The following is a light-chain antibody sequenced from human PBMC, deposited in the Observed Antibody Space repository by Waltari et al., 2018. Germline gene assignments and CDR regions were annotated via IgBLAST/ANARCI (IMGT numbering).Light chain of an antibody. Sequence: DIVMTQSPDSLAVSLGERVTINRKSSQSVLYSPNSQNYLAWYQQKPGQPPKLLIYWASARESGVPDRFSGSESGTDFTLTISSLQAEDVAVYYCQQYYDIPWTFGQGTKVEIK. J-gene: IGKJ1*01. V-gene: IGKV4-1*01. CDR3: QQYYDIPWT. CDR2: WAS. CDR1: QSVLYSPNSQNY.